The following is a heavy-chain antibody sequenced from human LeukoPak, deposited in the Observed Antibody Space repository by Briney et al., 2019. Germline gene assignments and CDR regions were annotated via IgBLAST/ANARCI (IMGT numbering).Heavy chain of an antibody. D-gene: IGHD3-10*01. Sequence: SQTLSLTCAVSGGSISSGGYYWSWIRQPPGKGLEWIGYIYHSGSTYYNPSLKSRVTISVDRSKNQFSLKLSSVTAADTAVYYCARSPGASCAFDIWGQGTMVTVSS. CDR1: GGSISSGGYY. CDR2: IYHSGST. J-gene: IGHJ3*02. CDR3: ARSPGASCAFDI. V-gene: IGHV4-30-2*01.